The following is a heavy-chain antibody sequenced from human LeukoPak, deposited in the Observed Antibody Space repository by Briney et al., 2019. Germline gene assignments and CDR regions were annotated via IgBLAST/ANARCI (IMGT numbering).Heavy chain of an antibody. CDR3: ARVAGFGERGMDV. CDR1: GYQFISYT. V-gene: IGHV7-4-1*02. Sequence: ASVKVSCKASGYQFISYTMSWVRQAPGQGLEWMGWINTKTANPTYAQDFTGRFVFSLDTSVSTAYLQISGLKAGGTAVYYCARVAGFGERGMDVWGQGTTVTVSS. J-gene: IGHJ6*02. CDR2: INTKTANP. D-gene: IGHD3-10*01.